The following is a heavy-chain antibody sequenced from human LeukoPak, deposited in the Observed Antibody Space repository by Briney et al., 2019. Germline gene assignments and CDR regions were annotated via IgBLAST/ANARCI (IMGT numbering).Heavy chain of an antibody. CDR1: GFTVSSNY. CDR3: ARVALRWLQFTEFDY. J-gene: IGHJ4*02. V-gene: IGHV3-53*01. Sequence: GGSLRLSCAASGFTVSSNYMSWVRQAPGKGLEWVSVIYSGGSTYYADSVKGRFTISRDNSKDTLYLQMNSLRAEDTAVYYCARVALRWLQFTEFDYWGQGTLVTVSS. CDR2: IYSGGST. D-gene: IGHD5-24*01.